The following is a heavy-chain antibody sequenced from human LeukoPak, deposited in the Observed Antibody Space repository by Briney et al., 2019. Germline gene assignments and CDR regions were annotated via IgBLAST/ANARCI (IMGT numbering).Heavy chain of an antibody. D-gene: IGHD2-15*01. V-gene: IGHV3-74*01. Sequence: GGSLRLSCAASGFTFSTYWMHWVRQAPGKGLVWVSRVSGDGTTTNYADSVKGRFSISRDNAKNTLLLQVSSLTDEDTAVYYCARGGGGVVRNGLDVWGLGTTVTVSS. CDR3: ARGGGGVVRNGLDV. CDR2: VSGDGTTT. J-gene: IGHJ6*02. CDR1: GFTFSTYW.